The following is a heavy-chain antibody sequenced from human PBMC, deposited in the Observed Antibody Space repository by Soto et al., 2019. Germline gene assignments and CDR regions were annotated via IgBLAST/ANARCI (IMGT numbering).Heavy chain of an antibody. CDR1: GYTFTSYD. J-gene: IGHJ4*02. V-gene: IGHV1-8*01. CDR2: MNPNSGNA. CDR3: ARGATMIVVALGY. D-gene: IGHD3-22*01. Sequence: ASVKVSCKASGYTFTSYDINWVRQATGQGLEWMGWMNPNSGNAGYAQKFQGRVTMTRNTSISTAYMELSSLRSEDTAVYYCARGATMIVVALGYWGQGTLVTVSS.